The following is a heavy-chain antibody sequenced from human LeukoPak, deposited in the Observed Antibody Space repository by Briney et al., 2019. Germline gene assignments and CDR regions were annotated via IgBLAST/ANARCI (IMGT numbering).Heavy chain of an antibody. Sequence: GGSLTLSCAASGFTFSGSAIHWVRQASGKGLEWVGRIRSRPNSYATAYAASVKGRFTISRDDSKNTAYLQMNSLKTEDTAVYYCATLRDDYWGQGTLVTVSS. CDR1: GFTFSGSA. CDR3: ATLRDDY. V-gene: IGHV3-73*01. J-gene: IGHJ4*02. CDR2: IRSRPNSYAT.